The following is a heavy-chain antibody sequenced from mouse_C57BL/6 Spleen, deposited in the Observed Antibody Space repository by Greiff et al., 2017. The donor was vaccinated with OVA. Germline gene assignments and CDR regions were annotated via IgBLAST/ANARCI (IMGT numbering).Heavy chain of an antibody. D-gene: IGHD1-1*01. CDR1: GYTFTGYW. Sequence: LVESGAELMKPGASVKLSRKATGYTFTGYWIEWVKQRPGHGLEWIGEILPGSGSTNYNEKFKGKATFTADTSSNTAYMQLSSLTTEDSAIYYCARWPYYYGSSSWYFDVWGTGTTVTVSS. J-gene: IGHJ1*03. CDR2: ILPGSGST. CDR3: ARWPYYYGSSSWYFDV. V-gene: IGHV1-9*01.